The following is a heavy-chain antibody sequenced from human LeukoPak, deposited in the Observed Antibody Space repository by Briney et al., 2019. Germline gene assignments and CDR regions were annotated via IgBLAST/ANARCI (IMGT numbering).Heavy chain of an antibody. D-gene: IGHD2-2*01. J-gene: IGHJ3*02. CDR1: GYTFTCYG. Sequence: ASVKVSCKASGYTFTCYGISWVRQAPGQGLEWMGWISAYNGNTNYAQKLQGRVTMTTDTSTSTAYMELRSLRSDDTAVYYCARSYIVVVPAATGPGAFDIWGQGTMVTVSS. V-gene: IGHV1-18*01. CDR2: ISAYNGNT. CDR3: ARSYIVVVPAATGPGAFDI.